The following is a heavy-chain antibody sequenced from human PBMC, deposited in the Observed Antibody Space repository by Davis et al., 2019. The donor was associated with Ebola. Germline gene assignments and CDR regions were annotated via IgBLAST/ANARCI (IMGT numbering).Heavy chain of an antibody. D-gene: IGHD3-22*01. J-gene: IGHJ6*02. V-gene: IGHV3-53*01. Sequence: GESLKIPCAASGFTVSSNYMSWVRQASGKGMEWVSVIYSGGSTYYADSVKGRFTISRDNSKNTLYLQMNSLRAEDTAVYYCAREGDDSSGYGADYYYGMDVWGQGTTVTVSS. CDR1: GFTVSSNY. CDR3: AREGDDSSGYGADYYYGMDV. CDR2: IYSGGST.